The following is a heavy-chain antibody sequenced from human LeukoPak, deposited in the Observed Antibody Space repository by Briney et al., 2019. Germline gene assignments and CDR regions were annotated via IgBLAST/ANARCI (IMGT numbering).Heavy chain of an antibody. V-gene: IGHV4-34*01. CDR3: ARGPVNDYVWGSYRLDY. D-gene: IGHD3-16*02. J-gene: IGHJ4*02. CDR1: GGSFSGYY. CDR2: INHSGST. Sequence: SETLSLTCAVYGGSFSGYYWGWIRQPPGKGLEWIGEINHSGSTNYNPSLKSRVTISVDTSKNQFSLKLSSVTAADTAVYYCARGPVNDYVWGSYRLDYWGQGTLVTVSS.